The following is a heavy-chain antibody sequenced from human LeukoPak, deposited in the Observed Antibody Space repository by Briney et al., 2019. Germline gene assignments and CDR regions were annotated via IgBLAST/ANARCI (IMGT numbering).Heavy chain of an antibody. CDR1: GFTFSNAG. Sequence: GGSLRLSCTASGFTFSNAGMNWVRQAPGKGLEWVAVISYDGSNKYYADSVKGRFTISRDNSKNTLYLQMNSLRAEDTAVYYCAKAGMITEMATITVDYWGQGTLVTVSS. CDR2: ISYDGSNK. J-gene: IGHJ4*02. D-gene: IGHD5-24*01. CDR3: AKAGMITEMATITVDY. V-gene: IGHV3-30*18.